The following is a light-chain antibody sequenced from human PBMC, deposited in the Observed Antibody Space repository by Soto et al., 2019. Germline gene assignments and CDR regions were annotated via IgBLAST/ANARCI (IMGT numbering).Light chain of an antibody. V-gene: IGKV3D-20*02. CDR3: QHLNSYPRAHA. CDR1: QSVSSNY. CDR2: DAS. Sequence: EIVLTQSPATLSLSPGERATLSCRASQSVSSNYLAWYQQKPGQAPRLLIYDASTRATGIPDRFSGSGSGTDFNLTISRLEPEDFAVYYCQHLNSYPRAHAFGGGTKVEI. J-gene: IGKJ4*01.